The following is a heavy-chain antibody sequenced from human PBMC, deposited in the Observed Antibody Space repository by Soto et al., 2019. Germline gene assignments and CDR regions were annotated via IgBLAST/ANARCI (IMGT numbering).Heavy chain of an antibody. CDR1: GFTFSSYA. J-gene: IGHJ4*02. Sequence: EVQLLESGGGLVQPGGSLRLSCAASGFTFSSYAMSWVRQAPGKGLEWVSAISGSGGSTYYADSVKGRFTISRDNSKNTLYLQMNSLRAEDTAGYYCAKDLRITIFGVVSSFDYWGQGTLVTVSS. D-gene: IGHD3-3*01. CDR2: ISGSGGST. V-gene: IGHV3-23*01. CDR3: AKDLRITIFGVVSSFDY.